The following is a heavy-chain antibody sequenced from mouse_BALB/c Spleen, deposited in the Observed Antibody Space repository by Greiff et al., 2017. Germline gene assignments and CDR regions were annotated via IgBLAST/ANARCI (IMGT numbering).Heavy chain of an antibody. V-gene: IGHV14-3*02. D-gene: IGHD1-1*01. Sequence: EVQLQESGAELVKPGASVKLSCTASGFNIKDTYMHWVKQRPEQGLEWIGRIDPANGNTKYDPKFQGKATITADTSSNTAYLQLSSLTSEDTAVYYCARATVVAIDYWGQGTTLTVSS. CDR1: GFNIKDTY. CDR3: ARATVVAIDY. J-gene: IGHJ2*01. CDR2: IDPANGNT.